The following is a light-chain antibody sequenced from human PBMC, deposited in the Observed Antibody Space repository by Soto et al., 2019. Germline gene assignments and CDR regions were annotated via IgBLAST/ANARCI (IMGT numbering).Light chain of an antibody. J-gene: IGKJ5*01. V-gene: IGKV3-11*01. CDR2: DAS. CDR3: QHGGT. Sequence: EIVLTQSPATLSLSPGERATVSCRASQSVSNNLGWYQQNAGQAPRLLIYDASNRATGIPARFSGSGSGTDFTLTISSLEPEDFAVDYCQHGGTFGQGTRLEIK. CDR1: QSVSNN.